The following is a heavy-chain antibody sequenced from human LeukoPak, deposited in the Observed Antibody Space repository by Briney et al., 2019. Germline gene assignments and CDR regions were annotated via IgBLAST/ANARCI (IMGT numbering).Heavy chain of an antibody. V-gene: IGHV3-64*01. D-gene: IGHD5-18*01. J-gene: IGHJ4*02. Sequence: GGSLRLSCAASGFTFSTYAMHWVRQAPGKGLEYVSAINGDGDSTYYANSVKGRFTISRDNSKNTLYLQMGGLITEDMAIYYCARGHTAMALFDQWGQGTLVIVSS. CDR2: INGDGDST. CDR1: GFTFSTYA. CDR3: ARGHTAMALFDQ.